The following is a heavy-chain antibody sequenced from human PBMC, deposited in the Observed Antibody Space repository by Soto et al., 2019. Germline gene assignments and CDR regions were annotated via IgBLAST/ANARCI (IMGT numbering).Heavy chain of an antibody. Sequence: PGGSLRLSCAASGFTFYSYAMAWVRQAPGKGLEWVSSIGPSGGDISYADSVKGRFSVSRDNSKNTLYLQMNTLRAEDTAVYYCARKIFGYHPFDYWGQGTLVTVPQ. V-gene: IGHV3-23*01. CDR2: IGPSGGDI. D-gene: IGHD3-3*01. CDR1: GFTFYSYA. J-gene: IGHJ4*02. CDR3: ARKIFGYHPFDY.